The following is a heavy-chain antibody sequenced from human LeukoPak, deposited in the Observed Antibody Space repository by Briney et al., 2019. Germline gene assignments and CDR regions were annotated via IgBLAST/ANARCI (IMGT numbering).Heavy chain of an antibody. CDR2: IKQDGSEK. D-gene: IGHD3-10*01. V-gene: IGHV3-7*04. CDR3: ARDSDGVLDY. CDR1: GFTFTTYW. J-gene: IGHJ4*02. Sequence: GGSLRLSCAASGFTFTTYWMAWVRQAPGKGLEWVANIKQDGSEKYYVDSVKGRFTISRDNAENSLYLQMNSLRAEDTAVYYCARDSDGVLDYWGQGTLVTVAS.